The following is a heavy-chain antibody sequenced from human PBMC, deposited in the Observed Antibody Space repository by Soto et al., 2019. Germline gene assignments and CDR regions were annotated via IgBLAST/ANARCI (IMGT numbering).Heavy chain of an antibody. CDR2: ISGSGGST. J-gene: IGHJ6*03. CDR3: AKDGHGDYYYYMDV. V-gene: IGHV3-23*01. Sequence: GGSLRLSCAASGFTFSSYAMSWVRQAPGKGLEWVSAISGSGGSTYYADSVKGRFTISRDNSKNTLYLQMNSLRAEDTAVYYCAKDGHGDYYYYMDVWGKGTTVTVSS. CDR1: GFTFSSYA. D-gene: IGHD4-17*01.